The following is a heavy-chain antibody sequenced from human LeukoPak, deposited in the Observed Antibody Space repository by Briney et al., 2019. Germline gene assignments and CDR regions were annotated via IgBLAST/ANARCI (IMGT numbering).Heavy chain of an antibody. D-gene: IGHD3-22*01. CDR2: ISGSGGST. CDR3: GIVVVADDAFDI. Sequence: GGSLRLSCAASGFTFSTYAMSWVRQAPGKGLEWVSAISGSGGSTYYADSVKGRFTISRDNAKNSLYLQMNSLRAEDTAVYYCGIVVVADDAFDIWGQGTMVTVSS. CDR1: GFTFSTYA. J-gene: IGHJ3*02. V-gene: IGHV3-23*01.